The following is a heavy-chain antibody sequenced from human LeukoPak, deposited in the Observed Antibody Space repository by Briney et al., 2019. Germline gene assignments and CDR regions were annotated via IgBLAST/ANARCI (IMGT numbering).Heavy chain of an antibody. V-gene: IGHV4-59*01. Sequence: SETLSLTCTVSGGSISSYYWSWIRQPPGKGLEWIGYIYYSGSTNYNPSLKSRVTISVDTSKNQFSLKLSSVTAADTAVYYCARGLPDKGFYPCGQGTLVTVSS. CDR3: ARGLPDKGFYP. D-gene: IGHD4-11*01. J-gene: IGHJ5*02. CDR1: GGSISSYY. CDR2: IYYSGST.